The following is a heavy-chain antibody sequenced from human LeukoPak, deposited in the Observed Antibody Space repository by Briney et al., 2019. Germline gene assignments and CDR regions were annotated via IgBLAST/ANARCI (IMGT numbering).Heavy chain of an antibody. D-gene: IGHD3-10*01. CDR1: GYSNSSGYY. CDR2: IYHSGST. J-gene: IGHJ4*02. CDR3: ARHFRGADC. Sequence: SETLSLTCAVSGYSNSSGYYWGWIRQPPEKGLEWIGSIYHSGSTYYNPALKSRVTMSVDTSKNQFSLKLSSVTAADTAVYYCARHFRGADCWGQGTLVTVSS. V-gene: IGHV4-38-2*01.